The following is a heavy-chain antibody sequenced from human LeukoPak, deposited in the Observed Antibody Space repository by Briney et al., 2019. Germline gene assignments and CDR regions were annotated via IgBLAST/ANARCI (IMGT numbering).Heavy chain of an antibody. D-gene: IGHD3-9*01. Sequence: GGSLRLSCAASEFTFSSYSMNWVRQAPGKGLEWVSSISSSSSYIYYADSVKGRFTISRDNAKNSLYLQMNSLRAEDTAVYYCARIGILTGAGAAGWGQGTLVTVSS. CDR2: ISSSSSYI. CDR3: ARIGILTGAGAAG. CDR1: EFTFSSYS. V-gene: IGHV3-21*01. J-gene: IGHJ4*02.